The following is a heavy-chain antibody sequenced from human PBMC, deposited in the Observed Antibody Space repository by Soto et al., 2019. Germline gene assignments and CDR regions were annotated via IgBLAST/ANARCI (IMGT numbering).Heavy chain of an antibody. D-gene: IGHD1-1*01. Sequence: ESGGGLVQPGGSLRLSCAASGFTFSSYDMHWVRQATGKGLEWVSAIGTAGDTYYPGSVKGRFTISRENAKNSLYLQMNSLRAGDTAVYYCAREESTKVADKYFDLWGRGTLVTVSS. V-gene: IGHV3-13*01. J-gene: IGHJ2*01. CDR1: GFTFSSYD. CDR2: IGTAGDT. CDR3: AREESTKVADKYFDL.